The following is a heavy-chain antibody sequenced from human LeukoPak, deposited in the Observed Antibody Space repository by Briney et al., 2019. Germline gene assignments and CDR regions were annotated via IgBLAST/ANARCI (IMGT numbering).Heavy chain of an antibody. V-gene: IGHV4-4*07. Sequence: MPSETLSLTCSVSGGSISTYYGSWIRQSAGKGLEWIGRIHTSGSTNYNPSLKSRVTMSVDTSKNQFSLKVSSVSAADTGVYYCARAPEFSSGWLLDCWGQGSLVTVSS. J-gene: IGHJ4*02. D-gene: IGHD6-19*01. CDR3: ARAPEFSSGWLLDC. CDR1: GGSISTYY. CDR2: IHTSGST.